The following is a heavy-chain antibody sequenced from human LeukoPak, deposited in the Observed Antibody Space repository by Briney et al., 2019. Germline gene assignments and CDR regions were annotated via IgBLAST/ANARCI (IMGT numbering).Heavy chain of an antibody. CDR1: GGSISSYY. J-gene: IGHJ4*02. V-gene: IGHV4-4*07. CDR2: IYSTGSA. CDR3: ARQIASAGTAGFDF. Sequence: PSETLSLTCTVSGGSISSYYWSWIRQPAGKGLEWIGRIYSTGSAIYNPSLKSRVTMSVDTSKNQFSLRLRSVTVADTAVYYCARQIASAGTAGFDFWGQGALVTVSS. D-gene: IGHD6-13*01.